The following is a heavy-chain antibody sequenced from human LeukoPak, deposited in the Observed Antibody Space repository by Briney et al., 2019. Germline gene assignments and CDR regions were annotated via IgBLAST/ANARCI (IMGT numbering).Heavy chain of an antibody. D-gene: IGHD3-22*01. CDR3: ARDRGSGYYFSLDY. CDR2: IYSGGST. J-gene: IGHJ4*02. Sequence: GGSLRLSCAASGFTVSSNYMSWVRQAPGKGLEWVSVIYSGGSTYYADSVKGRFTISRDNSKNTLCLQMNSLRAEDTAVYYCARDRGSGYYFSLDYWGQGTLVTVSS. V-gene: IGHV3-53*01. CDR1: GFTVSSNY.